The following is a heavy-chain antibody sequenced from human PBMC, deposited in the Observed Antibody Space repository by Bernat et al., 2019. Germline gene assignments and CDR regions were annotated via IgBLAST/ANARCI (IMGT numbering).Heavy chain of an antibody. CDR1: GFTFSSYS. CDR2: ISSSSSYI. V-gene: IGHV3-21*01. D-gene: IGHD3-22*01. Sequence: EVQLVESGGGLVKPGGSLRLSCAASGFTFSSYSMNWVRQAPGKGLEWVSSISSSSSYINYADSVKGRFTIPRDNAKNSLYLQMNSLRAEDTAVYYCARVWKGYYYDSSGYYPRHFDYWGQGTLVTVSS. J-gene: IGHJ4*02. CDR3: ARVWKGYYYDSSGYYPRHFDY.